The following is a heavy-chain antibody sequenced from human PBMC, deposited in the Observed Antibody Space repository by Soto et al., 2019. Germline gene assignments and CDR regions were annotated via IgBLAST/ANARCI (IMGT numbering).Heavy chain of an antibody. D-gene: IGHD3-22*01. CDR3: ARDAGYYDSSGYRGLGMDV. J-gene: IGHJ6*02. CDR1: GGSISSYY. Sequence: SETLSLTCTVSGGSISSYYWSWIRQPPGKGLEWIGYIYYSGSTNYNPSLKGRVTISVDTSKNQFSLKLSSVTAADTAVNYCARDAGYYDSSGYRGLGMDVWGQGTTVTVSS. CDR2: IYYSGST. V-gene: IGHV4-59*01.